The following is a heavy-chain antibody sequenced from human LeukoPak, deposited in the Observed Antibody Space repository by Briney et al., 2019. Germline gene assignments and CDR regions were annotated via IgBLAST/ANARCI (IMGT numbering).Heavy chain of an antibody. J-gene: IGHJ4*02. CDR2: LSGSGGSK. D-gene: IGHD6-19*01. CDR1: GFTFSFYA. V-gene: IGHV3-23*01. Sequence: GGSLRLSCAASGFTFSFYAMSWVRQAPGKGLEWVSSLSGSGGSKYYADSVKGRFTISRDNSKNTLYLQMNSLRAEDTAVYYCAKLVPSSGWPIDYWGQGTLVTVSS. CDR3: AKLVPSSGWPIDY.